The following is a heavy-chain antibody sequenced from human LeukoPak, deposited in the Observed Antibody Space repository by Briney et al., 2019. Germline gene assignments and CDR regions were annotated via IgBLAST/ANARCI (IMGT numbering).Heavy chain of an antibody. CDR1: GFTFRNAG. CDR3: ARDRGDYNHNFDY. J-gene: IGHJ4*02. D-gene: IGHD4-17*01. Sequence: GGSLRLSCAVSGFTFRNAGMHWVRQAPGKGLEWVAVIWYDGSQKYYADSVKGRFTISRDNSKNMLYLHMNSLRAEDTAVYFCARDRGDYNHNFDYWGQGTLVTVSS. CDR2: IWYDGSQK. V-gene: IGHV3-33*01.